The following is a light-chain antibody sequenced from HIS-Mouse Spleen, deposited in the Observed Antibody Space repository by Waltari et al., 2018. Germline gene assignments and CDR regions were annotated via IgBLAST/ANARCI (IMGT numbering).Light chain of an antibody. V-gene: IGLV3-10*01. J-gene: IGLJ3*02. Sequence: SYELTQPPSVSVSPGQTARITCSGDASSTTSPSWSQQKSGQAPVLVIYEDSKRPSGIPERFSGSSSGTMATLTISGAQVEDEADYYCYSTDSSGNHRRVFGGGTKLTVL. CDR2: EDS. CDR1: ASSTTS. CDR3: YSTDSSGNHRRV.